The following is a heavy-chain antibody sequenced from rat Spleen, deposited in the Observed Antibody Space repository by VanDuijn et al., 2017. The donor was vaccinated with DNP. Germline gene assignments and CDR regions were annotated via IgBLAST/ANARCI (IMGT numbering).Heavy chain of an antibody. V-gene: IGHV5-31*01. J-gene: IGHJ2*01. CDR2: ITGSGGGT. CDR1: GFTFNDYW. CDR3: VRWDYGMYGFDY. D-gene: IGHD1-11*01. Sequence: EVQVVESGGDLVQPGRSLKLSCVAFGFTFNDYWMAWIRQVPGKGLEWLGAITGSGGGTYYPDSVKGRFTISRDNAKSTLYLQMNSLRSEDMASYYCVRWDYGMYGFDYWGQGVMVTVSS.